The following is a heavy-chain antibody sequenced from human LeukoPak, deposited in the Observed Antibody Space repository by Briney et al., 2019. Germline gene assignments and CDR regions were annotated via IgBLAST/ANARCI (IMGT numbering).Heavy chain of an antibody. CDR2: ITSSSNYI. V-gene: IGHV3-21*01. J-gene: IGHJ4*02. Sequence: GGSLRLSCAASGFTFSDYSMNWVRQAPGKGLEWVSLITSSSNYIYYADSVKGRFTVSRDNAKKSLYLQMNTLRAEDTAVYYCARDRHKYNYDSGGYPPYWGQGTLVTVSS. CDR3: ARDRHKYNYDSGGYPPY. CDR1: GFTFSDYS. D-gene: IGHD3-22*01.